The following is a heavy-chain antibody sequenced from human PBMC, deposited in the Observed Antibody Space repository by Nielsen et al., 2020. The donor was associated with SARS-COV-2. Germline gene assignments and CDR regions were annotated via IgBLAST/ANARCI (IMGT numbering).Heavy chain of an antibody. CDR2: VFATGST. D-gene: IGHD2-2*01. CDR3: ARDQVTNGMDV. CDR1: GASLSSGSYY. V-gene: IGHV4-61*10. J-gene: IGHJ6*02. Sequence: SETLSLTCTVSGASLSSGSYYWTWIRQPAGKGLEWIGRVFATGSTDYNPSLKSRVTISIDTSKNQFSLKLSSVTAADTAVYYCARDQVTNGMDVWGQGTTVTVSS.